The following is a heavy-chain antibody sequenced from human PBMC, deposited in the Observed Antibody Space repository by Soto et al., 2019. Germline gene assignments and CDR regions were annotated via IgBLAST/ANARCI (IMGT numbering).Heavy chain of an antibody. D-gene: IGHD3-10*01. CDR2: IYYSGST. CDR3: ARGGSGSYSV. V-gene: IGHV4-31*03. CDR1: GGSISSGGYY. Sequence: ASETLSLTCTVSGGSISSGGYYWSWIRQHPGKGLEWIGYIYYSGSTYYNPSLKSRVTISVDTSKNQFSLKLSSVTAADTAVYYCARGGSGSYSVWGQGTLVTVSS. J-gene: IGHJ4*02.